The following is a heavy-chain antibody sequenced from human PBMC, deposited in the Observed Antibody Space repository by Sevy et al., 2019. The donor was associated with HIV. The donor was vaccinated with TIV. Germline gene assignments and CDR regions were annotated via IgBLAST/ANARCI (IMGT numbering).Heavy chain of an antibody. V-gene: IGHV3-30*04. CDR2: TSYDGSHK. D-gene: IGHD1-26*01. Sequence: GGSQRLSCTVSGFIFSNFAMHWVRQAPGKGLEWVAVTSYDGSHKYYADSVKGRFTVSRDNSRNILSLEMSSLTRDDTAVYYCARGENDDEFFHYWGQGTLVTVSS. CDR1: GFIFSNFA. J-gene: IGHJ1*01. CDR3: ARGENDDEFFHY.